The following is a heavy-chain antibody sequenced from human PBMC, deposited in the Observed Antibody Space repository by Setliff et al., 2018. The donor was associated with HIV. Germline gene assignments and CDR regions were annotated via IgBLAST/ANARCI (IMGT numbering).Heavy chain of an antibody. Sequence: GEPLKISCKGSGYSFSSYWIGWVRQMPGKGLEWMGIIYPGDSDTRYSPSFQGQVTISADKSISTAYLQCSSLKASDTAMYYCARLGGICSGGSCTALAYTMDVWGQGTTVTV. V-gene: IGHV5-51*01. CDR3: ARLGGICSGGSCTALAYTMDV. D-gene: IGHD2-15*01. CDR1: GYSFSSYW. J-gene: IGHJ6*02. CDR2: IYPGDSDT.